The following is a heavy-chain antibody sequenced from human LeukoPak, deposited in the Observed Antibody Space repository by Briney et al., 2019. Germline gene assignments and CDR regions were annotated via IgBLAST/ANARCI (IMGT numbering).Heavy chain of an antibody. V-gene: IGHV3-30*02. D-gene: IGHD4-17*01. J-gene: IGHJ6*03. CDR3: AKIPYGDYVFDYYYYMDV. CDR2: IRYDGSKK. CDR1: GFAFRSHA. Sequence: PGGSLRLSCTASGFAFRSHAMHWVRQAPGKGLEWVAFIRYDGSKKFYADSVKGRFTISRDNSKNTLYLQMYSLRAEDTAVYYCAKIPYGDYVFDYYYYMDVWGKGTTVTISS.